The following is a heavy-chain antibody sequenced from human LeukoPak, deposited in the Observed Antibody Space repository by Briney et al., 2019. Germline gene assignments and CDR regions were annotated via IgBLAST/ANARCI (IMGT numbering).Heavy chain of an antibody. Sequence: ASVKVSCKASGYTFTSYGISWVRQAPGQGLEWMGWISAYNGNTNYAQKLQGRVTMTTDTSTSTAYMELRSLRTDDTAVYYCAREKLLWFGESGDAFDIWGQGTMVTVSS. D-gene: IGHD3-10*01. CDR1: GYTFTSYG. CDR3: AREKLLWFGESGDAFDI. V-gene: IGHV1-18*01. J-gene: IGHJ3*02. CDR2: ISAYNGNT.